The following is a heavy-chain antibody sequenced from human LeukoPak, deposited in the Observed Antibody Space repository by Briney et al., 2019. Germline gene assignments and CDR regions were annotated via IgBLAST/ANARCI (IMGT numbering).Heavy chain of an antibody. CDR3: ARVTRTLCSGGSCYSGYFDY. Sequence: SETLSLTCTVSGGSISSGSYYWSWIRQPAGKGLEWIGRIYTSGSTNYNPSLKSRLTISVDTSKNQFSLKLSSVTAADTAVYYCARVTRTLCSGGSCYSGYFDYWGQGTLVTVSS. CDR1: GGSISSGSYY. CDR2: IYTSGST. V-gene: IGHV4-61*02. D-gene: IGHD2-15*01. J-gene: IGHJ4*02.